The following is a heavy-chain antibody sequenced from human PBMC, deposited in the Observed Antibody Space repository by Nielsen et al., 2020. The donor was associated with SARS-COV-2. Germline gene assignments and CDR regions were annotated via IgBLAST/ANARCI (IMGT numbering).Heavy chain of an antibody. CDR1: RYTFTDYY. J-gene: IGHJ6*02. V-gene: IGHV1-2*06. CDR2: INPYSGGT. Sequence: ASAPVSCKASRYTFTDYYIHCVRQPAAQELEWLGRINPYSGGTNYAPKSQGTVTMTRDASISTVYIELTSDDTAVYYCARARATIFGLVMSYGMDVWGQGTTVAVSS. CDR3: ARARATIFGLVMSYGMDV. D-gene: IGHD3/OR15-3a*01.